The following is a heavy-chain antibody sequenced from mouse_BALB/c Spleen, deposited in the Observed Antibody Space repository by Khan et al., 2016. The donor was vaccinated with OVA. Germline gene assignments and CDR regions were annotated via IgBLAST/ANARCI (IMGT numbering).Heavy chain of an antibody. J-gene: IGHJ3*01. D-gene: IGHD2-10*01. Sequence: QVQLQQSGAELARPGASVKMSCKASGYTFTSYTLHWIKTRPGQGLEWIGYINPGNGYTNYNPKFKDKATLTTDKSSTTAYLQLSSLTSYDSAGYCCVRDGAYNWSDGWFGYGGQGTLVTVSA. CDR1: GYTFTSYT. CDR2: INPGNGYT. CDR3: VRDGAYNWSDGWFGY. V-gene: IGHV1-4*01.